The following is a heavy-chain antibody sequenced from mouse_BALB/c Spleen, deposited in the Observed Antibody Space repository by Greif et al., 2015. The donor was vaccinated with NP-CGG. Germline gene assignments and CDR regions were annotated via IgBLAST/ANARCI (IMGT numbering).Heavy chain of an antibody. J-gene: IGHJ4*01. CDR1: GYTFTSYW. Sequence: VKLQESGAELARPGASVKLSCKASGYTFTSYWMQWVKQRPGQGLEWIGAIYPGDGDTRYTQKFKGKATLAADKSSSTAYMQLSSLASEDSAVYYCARSGSSYAMDYWGQGTSVTVSS. CDR3: ARSGSSYAMDY. V-gene: IGHV1-87*01. CDR2: IYPGDGDT. D-gene: IGHD1-1*01.